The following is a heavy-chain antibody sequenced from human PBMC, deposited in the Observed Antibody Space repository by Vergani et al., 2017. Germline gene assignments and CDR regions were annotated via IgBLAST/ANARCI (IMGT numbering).Heavy chain of an antibody. D-gene: IGHD5-24*01. J-gene: IGHJ6*03. V-gene: IGHV3-30*18. Sequence: QVQLAESGGGRVQPGRSLRLSCAASGFSFSSHAIHWVRQAPGKGLEWVAVISNDGSKKYYADSVKGRFTISRDNSKNTLDLQMNSLRTQDTAVYYCAKEGSVTSERLQYNCYMVVWLKATTVTVS. CDR2: ISNDGSKK. CDR3: AKEGSVTSERLQYNCYMVV. CDR1: GFSFSSHA.